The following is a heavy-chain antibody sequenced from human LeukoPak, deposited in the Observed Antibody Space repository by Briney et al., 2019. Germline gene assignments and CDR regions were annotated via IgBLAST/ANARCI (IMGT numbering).Heavy chain of an antibody. CDR1: SGSFSGYY. CDR3: AREFLEWLPDY. CDR2: INHSGST. D-gene: IGHD3-3*01. J-gene: IGHJ4*02. Sequence: SETPSLTCAVYSGSFSGYYWSWIRQPPGKGLEWIGEINHSGSTNYNPSLKSRVTISVDTSKNQFSLKLSSVTAADTAVYYCAREFLEWLPDYWGQGTLVTVSS. V-gene: IGHV4-34*01.